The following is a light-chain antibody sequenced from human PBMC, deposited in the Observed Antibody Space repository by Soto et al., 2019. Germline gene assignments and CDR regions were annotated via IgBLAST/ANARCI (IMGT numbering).Light chain of an antibody. Sequence: DIQMTQSPSSLSASLGDRVTITCRASQGIRNDLAWYQQKPGKAPNLLIYGASSLQSGVPSRFSGSGSGTEFTLTISSLQSEDFAVYYCQQYNNWPPITFGQGTRLEIK. CDR3: QQYNNWPPIT. J-gene: IGKJ5*01. CDR1: QGIRND. V-gene: IGKV1-17*01. CDR2: GAS.